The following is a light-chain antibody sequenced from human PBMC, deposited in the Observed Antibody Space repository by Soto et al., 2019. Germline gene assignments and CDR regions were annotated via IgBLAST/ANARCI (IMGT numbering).Light chain of an antibody. V-gene: IGKV3D-20*02. J-gene: IGKJ4*01. Sequence: EIVLTQSPCTLSLSPGERATLSCRASQSVSNNYLAWYQQKPGQAPRLLIYGASNRATGIPDRFSGSGSGTDFTLTISRLEPEDFAVYYCQQRSNWPLTFGGGTKVDIK. CDR1: QSVSNNY. CDR2: GAS. CDR3: QQRSNWPLT.